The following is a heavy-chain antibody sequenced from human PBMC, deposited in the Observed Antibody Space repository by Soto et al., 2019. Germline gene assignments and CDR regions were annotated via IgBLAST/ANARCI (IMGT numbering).Heavy chain of an antibody. CDR2: IILIFGTA. CDR1: GGTFSSYA. D-gene: IGHD2-15*01. J-gene: IGHJ4*02. V-gene: IGHV1-69*01. Sequence: QVQLVQSGAEVKKPGSSVKVSCKASGGTFSSYAISWVRQAPGQGLEWMGGIILIFGTANYAQKFQGRVTITADESTSTAYRELSSLRSEDTAVYGCARASPEGSGSYYFDYWGQGTLVTVSS. CDR3: ARASPEGSGSYYFDY.